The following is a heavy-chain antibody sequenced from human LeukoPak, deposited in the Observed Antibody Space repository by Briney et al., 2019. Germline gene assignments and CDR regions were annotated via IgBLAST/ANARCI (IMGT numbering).Heavy chain of an antibody. D-gene: IGHD4-17*01. Sequence: GSLRLSCAASGFTFSSYEMSWVRQAQGKGLEWVSYISSSGSTIYYADSVKGRFTISRDNAKNSLYLQMNSLRAEDTAVYYCARDHYGDYSLDYWGQGTLVTVSS. CDR2: ISSSGSTI. CDR1: GFTFSSYE. CDR3: ARDHYGDYSLDY. J-gene: IGHJ4*02. V-gene: IGHV3-48*03.